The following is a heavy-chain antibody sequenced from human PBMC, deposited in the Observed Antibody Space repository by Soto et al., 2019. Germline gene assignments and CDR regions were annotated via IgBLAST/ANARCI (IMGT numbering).Heavy chain of an antibody. Sequence: SETLSLTCTVSGGSISSYYWSWIRQPPGKGLEWIGYIYYSGSTNYNPSLKSRVTISVDTSKNQFSLKLSSVTAADTAVYYCARVSCSGGSCYSAYYYYYMDVWGKGTTVTVSS. CDR2: IYYSGST. V-gene: IGHV4-59*01. D-gene: IGHD2-15*01. J-gene: IGHJ6*03. CDR3: ARVSCSGGSCYSAYYYYYMDV. CDR1: GGSISSYY.